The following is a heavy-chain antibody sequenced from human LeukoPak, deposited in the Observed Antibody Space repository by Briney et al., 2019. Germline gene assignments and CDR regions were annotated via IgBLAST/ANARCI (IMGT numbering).Heavy chain of an antibody. V-gene: IGHV1-69*04. J-gene: IGHJ4*02. Sequence: SVKVSCKASGGTFSNDAISWVRQAPGQGLEWMGRIIPILGIANYAQKFQGRVTITADKSTSTAYMELSSLRSEDTAVYYCARGLEGYSGYEGPRIAVAGTQTDFDYWGQGTLVTVSS. D-gene: IGHD6-19*01. CDR2: IIPILGIA. CDR1: GGTFSNDA. CDR3: ARGLEGYSGYEGPRIAVAGTQTDFDY.